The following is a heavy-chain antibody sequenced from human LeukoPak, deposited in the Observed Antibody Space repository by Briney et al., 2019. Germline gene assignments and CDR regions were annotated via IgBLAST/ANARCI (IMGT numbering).Heavy chain of an antibody. J-gene: IGHJ5*02. CDR3: ARRTSVGYYDSSGSLAWFDP. V-gene: IGHV4-59*08. D-gene: IGHD3-22*01. CDR2: IYYSGST. Sequence: SETLSLTCSVSCVPISCFYCIWMRQPPGKALEWIGYIYYSGSTNYNPSLKSRVTISVDTSKNQFSLRLSSVTAADTAVYYCARRTSVGYYDSSGSLAWFDPWGQGTLVTVSS. CDR1: CVPISCFY.